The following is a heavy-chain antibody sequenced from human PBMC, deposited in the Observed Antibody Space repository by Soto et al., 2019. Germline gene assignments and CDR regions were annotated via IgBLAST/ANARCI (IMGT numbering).Heavy chain of an antibody. CDR2: INPSSST. CDR1: GYSFTSYY. J-gene: IGHJ5*02. CDR3: ARDGCISTSCYKGPAPNWFDP. D-gene: IGHD2-2*02. Sequence: ASVKVSCKTSGYSFTSYYIHWVRQAPGQGLEWMGIINPSSSTTYAQKFQGRVTMTRDTSTSTVYMELSSLRSEDTAVYYCARDGCISTSCYKGPAPNWFDPWGQGTLVTVS. V-gene: IGHV1-46*01.